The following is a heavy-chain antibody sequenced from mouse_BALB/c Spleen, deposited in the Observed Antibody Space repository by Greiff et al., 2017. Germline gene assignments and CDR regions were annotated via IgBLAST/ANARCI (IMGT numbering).Heavy chain of an antibody. CDR2: IDPANGNT. D-gene: IGHD1-2*01. V-gene: IGHV14-3*02. Sequence: EVQLQQSGAELVKPGASVKLSCTASGFNIKDTYMHWVKQRPEQGLEWIGRIDPANGNTKYDPKFQGKATITADTSSNTAYLQLSSLTSEDTAVYYCARGDTTANFDYWGQGTTLTVSS. CDR3: ARGDTTANFDY. J-gene: IGHJ2*01. CDR1: GFNIKDTY.